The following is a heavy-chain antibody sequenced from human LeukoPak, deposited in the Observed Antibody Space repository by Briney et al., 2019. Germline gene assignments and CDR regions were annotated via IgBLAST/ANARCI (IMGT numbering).Heavy chain of an antibody. D-gene: IGHD3-3*01. Sequence: GESLKISCKGSGYSFTSYWIGWVRQMPGKGLEWMGIIYPGDSDTRYSPSFQGQVTISADKSISTAYLQWSSLKASDTAMHYCARTPLYDFWSGYSPDYWGQGTLVTVSS. CDR3: ARTPLYDFWSGYSPDY. CDR1: GYSFTSYW. J-gene: IGHJ4*02. V-gene: IGHV5-51*01. CDR2: IYPGDSDT.